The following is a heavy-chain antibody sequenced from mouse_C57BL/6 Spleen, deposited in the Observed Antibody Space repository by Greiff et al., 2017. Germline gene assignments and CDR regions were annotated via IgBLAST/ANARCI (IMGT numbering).Heavy chain of an antibody. J-gene: IGHJ3*01. CDR2: ISDGGSYT. CDR3: ARVYYDYEGFAY. V-gene: IGHV5-4*03. Sequence: EVNVVESGGGLVKPGGSLKLSCAASGFTFSSYAMSWVRQTPEKRLEWVATISDGGSYTYYPDNVKGRFTISRDNAKNNLYLQMSHLKSEDTAMYYCARVYYDYEGFAYWGQGTLVTVSA. D-gene: IGHD2-4*01. CDR1: GFTFSSYA.